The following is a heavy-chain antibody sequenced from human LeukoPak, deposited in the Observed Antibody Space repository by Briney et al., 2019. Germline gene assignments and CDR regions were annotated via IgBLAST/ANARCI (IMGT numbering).Heavy chain of an antibody. CDR2: ISDSGGST. V-gene: IGHV3-23*01. J-gene: IGHJ4*02. CDR1: GITLSNSG. Sequence: AGGSLRLSCAVSGITLSNSGMSWVRQAPGKGLEWVAGISDSGGSTNYADSVKGRFTISRDNPKNTLYLQMNSLRAEDTAVYFCAKRGVVIRVILVGFHKEAYYFDSWGQGALVTVSS. CDR3: AKRGVVIRVILVGFHKEAYYFDS. D-gene: IGHD3-22*01.